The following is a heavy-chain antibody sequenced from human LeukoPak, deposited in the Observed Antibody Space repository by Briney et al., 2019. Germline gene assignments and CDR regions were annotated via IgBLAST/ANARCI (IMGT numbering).Heavy chain of an antibody. CDR3: ARAETDHYYFDH. D-gene: IGHD1-1*01. V-gene: IGHV3-23*01. J-gene: IGHJ4*02. CDR1: GFTFSSYA. Sequence: PGGSLRLSCAASGFTFSSYAMSWVRQAPGKGLEWVSAISGSGGSTYYADSVKGRFTISRDNSKNTLYLQMNSLRAEDTAVYYCARAETDHYYFDHLGQGILVTVSS. CDR2: ISGSGGST.